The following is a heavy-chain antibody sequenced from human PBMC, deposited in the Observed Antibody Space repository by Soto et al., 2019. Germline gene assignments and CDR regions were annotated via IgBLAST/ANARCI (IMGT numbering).Heavy chain of an antibody. Sequence: ASVKVSCKASGYTFTSYGINWVRQAPGQGLEWMGWINTYDGNTNHAQKFQGRVTMTTDTSTSTAYMELSSLRSDDTAVYYCAREDRDRETGLVPAAIDGMDVWGQGTTVTVSS. J-gene: IGHJ6*02. V-gene: IGHV1-18*01. CDR1: GYTFTSYG. D-gene: IGHD2-2*01. CDR3: AREDRDRETGLVPAAIDGMDV. CDR2: INTYDGNT.